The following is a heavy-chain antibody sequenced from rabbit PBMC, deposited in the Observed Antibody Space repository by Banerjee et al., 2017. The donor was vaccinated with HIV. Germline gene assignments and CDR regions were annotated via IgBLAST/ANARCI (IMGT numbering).Heavy chain of an antibody. Sequence: QSLEESGGDLVKPGASLTLTCTASGFSFSSTYYFCWVRQAPGKGPEWIACIRDGDGSTYYASWAKGRFTISKTSSTTVTLQMTSLTAADTATYFCARSIDSDGVPGFGYTFKLWGPGTLVTVS. D-gene: IGHD6-1*01. CDR2: IRDGDGST. J-gene: IGHJ4*01. V-gene: IGHV1S40*01. CDR3: ARSIDSDGVPGFGYTFKL. CDR1: GFSFSSTYY.